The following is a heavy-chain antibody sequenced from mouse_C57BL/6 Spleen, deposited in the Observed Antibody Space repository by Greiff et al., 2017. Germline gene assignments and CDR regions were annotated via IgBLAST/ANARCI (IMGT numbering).Heavy chain of an antibody. V-gene: IGHV2-2*01. CDR1: GFSLTSYG. J-gene: IGHJ1*03. Sequence: VQLQQSGPGLVQPSQRLSITCTVSGFSLTSYGVHWVRQSPGKGLEWLGVIWSGGSTDYNAAFISRLSISKDNSKSQVFFKMNSLQADDTAIYYCASKITTVVDWYFDVWGTGTTVTVSS. D-gene: IGHD1-1*01. CDR2: IWSGGST. CDR3: ASKITTVVDWYFDV.